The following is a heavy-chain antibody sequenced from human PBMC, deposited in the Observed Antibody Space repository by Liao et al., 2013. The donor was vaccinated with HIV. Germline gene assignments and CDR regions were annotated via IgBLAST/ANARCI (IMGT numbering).Heavy chain of an antibody. V-gene: IGHV4-61*02. CDR2: IYSSGST. CDR1: GGSLSSGGYY. J-gene: IGHJ4*02. Sequence: QVQLQESGPGLVKPSQTLSLTCTVSGGSLSSGGYYWSWIRQPAGKGLEWIGRIYSSGSTNYNPSLKSRVTISLDTSKHQFSLRLSSVTATDTAVYYCARVGGSDYHYYFDLVGPGNPGHPSPQ. D-gene: IGHD4-17*01. CDR3: ARVGGSDYHYYFDL.